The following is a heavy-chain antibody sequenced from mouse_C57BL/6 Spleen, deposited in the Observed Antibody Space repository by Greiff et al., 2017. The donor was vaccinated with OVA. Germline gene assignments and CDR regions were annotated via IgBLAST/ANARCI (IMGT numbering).Heavy chain of an antibody. D-gene: IGHD1-1*01. Sequence: VQLQQSGAELVKPGASVKMSCKASGYTFTSYWITWVKQRPGQGLEWIGDIYPGSGSTNYNEKFKSKATLTVDTSSSTAYMQLSSLTSEDSAFYYCARYYYGSSYPPYYFDYWGQGTTLTVSS. J-gene: IGHJ2*01. CDR3: ARYYYGSSYPPYYFDY. CDR1: GYTFTSYW. CDR2: IYPGSGST. V-gene: IGHV1-55*01.